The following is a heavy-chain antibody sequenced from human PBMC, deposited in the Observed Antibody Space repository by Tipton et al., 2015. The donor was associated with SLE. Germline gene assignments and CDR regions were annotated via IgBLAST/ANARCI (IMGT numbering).Heavy chain of an antibody. Sequence: SLRLSCAASGFTFSDYYMSWIRQAPGKGLEWVSYISSSGRTIYYADSVKGRFTISRDNANNSLFLQMNSLRAEDTAVYYCARDQGSEGFDPWGQGTLVTVSS. J-gene: IGHJ5*02. CDR3: ARDQGSEGFDP. CDR1: GFTFSDYY. D-gene: IGHD1-26*01. V-gene: IGHV3-11*04. CDR2: ISSSGRTI.